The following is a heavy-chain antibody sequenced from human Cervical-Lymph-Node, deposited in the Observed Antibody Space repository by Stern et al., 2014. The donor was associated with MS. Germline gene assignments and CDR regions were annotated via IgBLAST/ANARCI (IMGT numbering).Heavy chain of an antibody. CDR2: MSHIGSA. Sequence: QLQLQESGPGLVKLSATLSLTCTVSGGSVSNGLYYWIWIRQPPGKGLEWIGGMSHIGSANYNPSLKSRVTIAVDTSKNQFSLNLSSVTAADTAVYYCARDALTILGTDSWGQGTLVTVSS. CDR1: GGSVSNGLYY. D-gene: IGHD3-3*01. CDR3: ARDALTILGTDS. V-gene: IGHV4-61*01. J-gene: IGHJ4*02.